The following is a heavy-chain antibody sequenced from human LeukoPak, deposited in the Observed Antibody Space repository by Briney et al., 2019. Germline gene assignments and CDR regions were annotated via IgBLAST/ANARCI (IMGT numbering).Heavy chain of an antibody. V-gene: IGHV3-7*01. CDR2: ITPNGGDK. Sequence: GGSLRLSCAASGFTFNMDWMSWVRQAPGKALEWVANITPNGGDKYYGDSVKGRFTISRDNAENSLYLQMNSLRAEDTAVYYCARDLASSGWYGVYYYMDVWGKGTTVTVSS. CDR3: ARDLASSGWYGVYYYMDV. J-gene: IGHJ6*03. CDR1: GFTFNMDW. D-gene: IGHD6-19*01.